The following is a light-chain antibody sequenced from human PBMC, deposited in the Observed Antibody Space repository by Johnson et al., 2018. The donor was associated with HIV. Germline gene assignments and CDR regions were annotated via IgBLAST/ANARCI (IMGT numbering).Light chain of an antibody. Sequence: QSVLTQPPSVSAAPGQKVTISCSGSSSNIGNNYVSWYQQLPGKAPKLLIYDNSKRPSGIPDRFSGSTSGTSATLVITGLQTGDEADYHCATWDSSLSVYVFGTGTKVTVL. CDR1: SSNIGNNY. CDR3: ATWDSSLSVYV. CDR2: DNS. J-gene: IGLJ1*01. V-gene: IGLV1-51*01.